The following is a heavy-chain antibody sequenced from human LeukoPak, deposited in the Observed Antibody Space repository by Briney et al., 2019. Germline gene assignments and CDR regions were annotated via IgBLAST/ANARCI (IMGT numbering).Heavy chain of an antibody. D-gene: IGHD3-16*01. CDR3: AKEYDSLYYFDY. V-gene: IGHV3-30*18. J-gene: IGHJ4*02. CDR2: ISYDGSKE. Sequence: QPGGSLTLSCAASGLTFSGQWMNWVRQAPGKGLEWVAVISYDGSKEHYGDSVKGRFSISRDNSKNTLYLQMNSLRAEDTAVYYCAKEYDSLYYFDYWGQGTLVTVSS. CDR1: GLTFSGQW.